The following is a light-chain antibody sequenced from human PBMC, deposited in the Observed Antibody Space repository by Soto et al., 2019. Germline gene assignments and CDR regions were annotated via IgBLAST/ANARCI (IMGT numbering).Light chain of an antibody. J-gene: IGKJ1*01. V-gene: IGKV3-20*01. Sequence: EIVLTLSPGSVSMPPKERATLSCRASQSVSNNYLAWYQQKPGQAPRLLIYGASNRATGIPDRFSGSGSGTDFTLTISRLEPEDFPVYYCQQSCSSDTSGQGSMVDIK. CDR1: QSVSNNY. CDR3: QQSCSSDT. CDR2: GAS.